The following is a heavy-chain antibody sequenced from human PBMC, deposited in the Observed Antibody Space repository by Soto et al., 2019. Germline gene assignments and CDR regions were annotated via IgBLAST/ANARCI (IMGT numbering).Heavy chain of an antibody. J-gene: IGHJ5*02. D-gene: IGHD3-9*01. CDR1: CGSFSDYY. CDR3: ARGDILTGSRNWFDP. V-gene: IGHV4-34*01. CDR2: INHRGST. Sequence: SETLSLTCVVYCGSFSDYYWSWIRQPPGKGLEWIGEINHRGSTNYNPSLKSRVTISIDTSKNQFSLKLSSVTAADTAVYYCARGDILTGSRNWFDPWGQGILVTVSS.